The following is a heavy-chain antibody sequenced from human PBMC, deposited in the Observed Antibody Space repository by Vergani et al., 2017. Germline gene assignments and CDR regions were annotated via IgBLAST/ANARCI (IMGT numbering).Heavy chain of an antibody. CDR2: IYYSGST. D-gene: IGHD3-22*01. Sequence: QVQLQQWGAGLLKPSETLSLTCTVSGGSISSGGYYWSWIRQHPGKGLEWIGYIYYSGSTYYNPSLKSRVTISVDTSKNQFSLKLSSVTAADTAVYYCARGDYDSSGYYYDYWGQGTLVTVSS. CDR3: ARGDYDSSGYYYDY. V-gene: IGHV4-31*03. CDR1: GGSISSGGYY. J-gene: IGHJ4*02.